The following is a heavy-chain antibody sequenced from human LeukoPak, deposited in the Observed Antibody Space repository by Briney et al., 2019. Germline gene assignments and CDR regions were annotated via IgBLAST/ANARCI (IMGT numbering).Heavy chain of an antibody. J-gene: IGHJ4*02. CDR1: GFTFSDYY. V-gene: IGHV3-23*01. CDR3: AKLEERGNTDY. CDR2: ISGSGPNT. Sequence: GGSLRLSCAASGFTFSDYYMSWIRQAPGKGLEWVSSISGSGPNTYYADSVKGRFTISRDNSKNTLYLQMNSLRVEDTAVYYCAKLEERGNTDYWGQGTLVTVSS. D-gene: IGHD3-16*01.